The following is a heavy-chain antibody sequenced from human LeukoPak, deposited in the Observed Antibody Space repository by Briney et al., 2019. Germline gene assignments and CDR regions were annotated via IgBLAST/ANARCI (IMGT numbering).Heavy chain of an antibody. CDR3: TRHPFPPAGYYFYYYYMDV. D-gene: IGHD2/OR15-2a*01. Sequence: PGGALRLSCSGSGFTFSDYFIRLICQAPREGLELVSYISAPGSITHYAASVKGRFTISRDNAKNPLYLQMNSLRAEDTAVYYCTRHPFPPAGYYFYYYYMDVWGKGTTVTVSS. J-gene: IGHJ6*03. V-gene: IGHV3-11*01. CDR1: GFTFSDYF. CDR2: ISAPGSIT.